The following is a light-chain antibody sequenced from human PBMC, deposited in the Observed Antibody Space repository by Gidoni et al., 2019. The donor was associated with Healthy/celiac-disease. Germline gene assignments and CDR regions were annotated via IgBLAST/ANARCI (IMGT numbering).Light chain of an antibody. V-gene: IGKV1-39*01. CDR1: QSISSY. Sequence: DIQMTQSPSSLSASVGDRVTITRRASQSISSYLNWYQQKPGKAPKLLIYAASSLQSGVPSRFSGSGSGTDGTLTISSLQPEDFATFYCQQSYSTPWTFGQGTKLEIK. CDR2: AAS. CDR3: QQSYSTPWT. J-gene: IGKJ2*02.